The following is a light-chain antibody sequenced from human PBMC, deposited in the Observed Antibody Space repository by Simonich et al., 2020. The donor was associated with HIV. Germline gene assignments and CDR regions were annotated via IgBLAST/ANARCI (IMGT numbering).Light chain of an antibody. J-gene: IGKJ1*01. CDR1: QSVLYSSNNKDY. CDR2: WAS. V-gene: IGKV4-1*01. CDR3: QQYYITPHT. Sequence: DIVMTQSPDSLAVSLGERSTINCKSSQSVLYSSNNKDYFAWYQQKPGQPPNLLIYWASTRESGVPYLFSGSGSETDFTLTISSLQAEDVAVYYCQQYYITPHTFGQGTKVEIK.